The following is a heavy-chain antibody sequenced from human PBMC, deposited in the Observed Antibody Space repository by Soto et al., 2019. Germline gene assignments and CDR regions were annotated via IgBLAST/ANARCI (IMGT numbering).Heavy chain of an antibody. V-gene: IGHV1-46*01. CDR2: INPSGGST. CDR3: ARDATYYGSGSYWGAYYYYGMDV. Sequence: ASVKVSCKASGYTFTSYYMYWVRQAPGQGLEWMGIINPSGGSTSYAQKFQGRVTMTRDTSTSTVYMELSSLRSEDTAVYYCARDATYYGSGSYWGAYYYYGMDVWGQGTTVTVSS. D-gene: IGHD3-10*01. J-gene: IGHJ6*02. CDR1: GYTFTSYY.